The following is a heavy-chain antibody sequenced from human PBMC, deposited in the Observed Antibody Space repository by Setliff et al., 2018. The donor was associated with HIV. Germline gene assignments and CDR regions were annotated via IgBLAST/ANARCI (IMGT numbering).Heavy chain of an antibody. CDR2: MYYSGST. D-gene: IGHD3-22*01. CDR3: ARGFSGDYLFTGYLDV. CDR1: GGSISSSSYY. V-gene: IGHV4-39*07. J-gene: IGHJ6*03. Sequence: PSETLSLTCTVSGGSISSSSYYWGWVRQPPGKGLEWIGSMYYSGSTYYTPSLKSRITISLDTSKNQFSLRMRSVTAADTAVYYCARGFSGDYLFTGYLDVWGKGTTVTVSS.